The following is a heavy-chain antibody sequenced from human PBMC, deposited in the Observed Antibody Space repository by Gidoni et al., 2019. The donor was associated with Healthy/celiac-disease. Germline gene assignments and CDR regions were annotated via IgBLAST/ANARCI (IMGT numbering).Heavy chain of an antibody. D-gene: IGHD2-2*03. CDR1: A. J-gene: IGHJ6*02. CDR3: AKDGYCSSTSCYFGMDV. V-gene: IGHV3-23*01. Sequence: AMSWVRQAPGTGLAWVSAFSGSCGSTYYADSEKGRFTISRDNSKNTLYLQRNSLRAEDTAVYYCAKDGYCSSTSCYFGMDVGGQGTTVTVPS. CDR2: FSGSCGST.